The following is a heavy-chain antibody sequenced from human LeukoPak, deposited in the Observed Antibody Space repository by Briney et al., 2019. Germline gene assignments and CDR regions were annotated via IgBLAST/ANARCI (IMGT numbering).Heavy chain of an antibody. CDR2: MNPNSGNT. Sequence: ASVTVSCKASGYTFTSYDINWVRQATGQGLEWMGWMNPNSGNTGYAQKFQGRVTMTRNTSISTAYMELSSLRSEDTAVYYCARSRRSVVATIYHYYFDYWGQGTLVTVSS. CDR1: GYTFTSYD. CDR3: ARSRRSVVATIYHYYFDY. D-gene: IGHD5-12*01. V-gene: IGHV1-8*01. J-gene: IGHJ4*02.